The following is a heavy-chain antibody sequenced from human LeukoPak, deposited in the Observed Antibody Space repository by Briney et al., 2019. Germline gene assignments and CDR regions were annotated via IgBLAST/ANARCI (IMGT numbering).Heavy chain of an antibody. Sequence: GGSLRLSCAASGFTFSSYAMSWVRQAPGKGLEWVSAISGSGGSTYYADSVKGRFTISRDNSKNTLYLQMNSLRAEDTAVYYCAKDDYDILTGFYYFDYWGQGTLVTVSS. CDR2: ISGSGGST. D-gene: IGHD3-9*01. V-gene: IGHV3-23*01. CDR1: GFTFSSYA. CDR3: AKDDYDILTGFYYFDY. J-gene: IGHJ4*02.